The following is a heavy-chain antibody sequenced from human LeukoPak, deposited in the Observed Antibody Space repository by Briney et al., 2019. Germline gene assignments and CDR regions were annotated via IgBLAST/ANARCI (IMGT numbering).Heavy chain of an antibody. V-gene: IGHV1-46*01. Sequence: ASVKLCCKASGSTFTSYHLNWVRQSPGQGLEWMGIINPSGGSPNYEQKFQGRVTMTRDMSTSTVNMELSNLRAEDAAVYYCARATYCGGDCYSLDYWGQGTLVTVSS. D-gene: IGHD2-21*02. CDR2: INPSGGSP. CDR3: ARATYCGGDCYSLDY. J-gene: IGHJ4*02. CDR1: GSTFTSYH.